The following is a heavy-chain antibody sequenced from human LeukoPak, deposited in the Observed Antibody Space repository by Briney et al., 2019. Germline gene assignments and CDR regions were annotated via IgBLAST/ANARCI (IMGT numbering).Heavy chain of an antibody. CDR2: IIGKSSGST. Sequence: GGSLRLPCAASGFTFSSYTMSWVRQAPGKGLEWVSSIIGKSSGSTYYADSVKGRFTISRDDSKNTLYLEMNSLRSEDTAVYYCAKDIHVWGSYRWGSIDSWGQGNLVTVSS. CDR1: GFTFSSYT. CDR3: AKDIHVWGSYRWGSIDS. V-gene: IGHV3-23*01. J-gene: IGHJ4*02. D-gene: IGHD3-16*02.